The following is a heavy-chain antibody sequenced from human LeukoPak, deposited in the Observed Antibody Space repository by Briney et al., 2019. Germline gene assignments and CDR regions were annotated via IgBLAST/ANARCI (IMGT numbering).Heavy chain of an antibody. J-gene: IGHJ4*02. D-gene: IGHD5-12*01. CDR3: AHNHGVATISSFDY. Sequence: SGPTLVNPTQTLTLTCTFSGFSLGTSGVGVGWIRQPPGKALEWLALIYWDDDKRYSPSLKSRLTITKDTSKNQVVLTMTNMDPVDTATYYCAHNHGVATISSFDYWGQGTLVTVSS. CDR1: GFSLGTSGVG. CDR2: IYWDDDK. V-gene: IGHV2-5*02.